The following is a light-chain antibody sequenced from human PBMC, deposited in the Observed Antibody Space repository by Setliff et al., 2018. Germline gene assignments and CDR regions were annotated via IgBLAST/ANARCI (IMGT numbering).Light chain of an antibody. CDR3: CSYAGSSTLNYV. V-gene: IGLV2-23*02. J-gene: IGLJ1*01. CDR1: IGDVGAYDF. Sequence: QSVLTQPASVSGSPGQSITISCSGTIGDVGAYDFVSWYQHHPGKAPKLVIYEVTNRPSGISNRFSGSKSGNSASLTISGLQAEDEADYHCCSYAGSSTLNYVFGTGTKVTVL. CDR2: EVT.